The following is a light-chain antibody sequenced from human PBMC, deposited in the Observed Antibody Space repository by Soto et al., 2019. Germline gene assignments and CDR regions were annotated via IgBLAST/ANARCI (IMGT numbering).Light chain of an antibody. J-gene: IGKJ1*01. V-gene: IGKV1-5*01. CDR3: QQYNSYRT. CDR1: QSISSR. Sequence: DIQMTPSPSTLSASVGDRVTLTCRASQSISSRLAWYQQKPGRAPKLLIYDASSLESGVPSRFSVSGSGTEFTLTISSLRPDDFATYYCQQYNSYRTFGQGTKVDIK. CDR2: DAS.